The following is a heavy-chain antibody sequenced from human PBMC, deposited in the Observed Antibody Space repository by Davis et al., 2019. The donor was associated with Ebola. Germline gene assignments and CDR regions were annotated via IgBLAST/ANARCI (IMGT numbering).Heavy chain of an antibody. V-gene: IGHV3-9*01. CDR3: AKDAHSSSWYIDY. CDR1: VITFSSYA. CDR2: ISWNSGSI. D-gene: IGHD6-13*01. Sequence: SLKISCTDSVITFSSYAMHWVRQAPGKGLEWVSGISWNSGSIGYADSVKGRFTISRDNAKNSLYLQMNSLRAEDTALYYCAKDAHSSSWYIDYWGQGTLVTVSS. J-gene: IGHJ4*02.